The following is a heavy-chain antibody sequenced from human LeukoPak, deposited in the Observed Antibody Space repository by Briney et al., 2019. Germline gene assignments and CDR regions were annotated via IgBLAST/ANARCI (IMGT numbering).Heavy chain of an antibody. J-gene: IGHJ5*02. CDR1: GGSISSSSYY. D-gene: IGHD3-22*01. CDR2: IYYSGST. Sequence: SETLSLTCTVSGGSISSSSYYWGWIRQPPGKGLEWIGSIYYSGSTYYNPSRKSRVTISVDTSKNQFSLKLSSVTAADTAVYYCARVIVVVITFGFDPWGQGTLVTVSS. V-gene: IGHV4-39*01. CDR3: ARVIVVVITFGFDP.